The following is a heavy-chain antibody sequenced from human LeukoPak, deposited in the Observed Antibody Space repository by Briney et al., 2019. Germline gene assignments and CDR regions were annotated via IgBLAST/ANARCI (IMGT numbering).Heavy chain of an antibody. CDR3: ARFTLIQLWLNY. CDR1: GFIFEDYG. D-gene: IGHD5-18*01. CDR2: VSSNSNYI. V-gene: IGHV3-21*01. J-gene: IGHJ4*02. Sequence: PGGSLRLSCAASGFIFEDYGMTWVRQAPGKGLEWVSRVSSNSNYIYYADSVKGRFTISRDNAKNSLYLQMNSLRAEDTAVYYCARFTLIQLWLNYWGQGTLVTVSS.